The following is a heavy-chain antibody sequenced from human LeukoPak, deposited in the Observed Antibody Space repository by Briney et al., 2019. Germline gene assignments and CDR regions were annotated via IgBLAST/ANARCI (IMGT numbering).Heavy chain of an antibody. J-gene: IGHJ5*02. CDR3: ARVWYDFWSGSSIWFDP. CDR1: GGSISSYY. CDR2: IYTSGST. D-gene: IGHD3-3*01. V-gene: IGHV4-4*07. Sequence: SETLSLTCTVSGGSISSYYWCWIRQPAGKGLEWIGRIYTSGSTNYNLSLKSRVTMSVDTSKNQFSLKLSSVTAADTAVYYCARVWYDFWSGSSIWFDPWGQGTLVTVSS.